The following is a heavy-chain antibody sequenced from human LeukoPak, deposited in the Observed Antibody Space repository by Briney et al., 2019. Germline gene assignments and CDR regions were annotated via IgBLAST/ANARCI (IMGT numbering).Heavy chain of an antibody. Sequence: GGPLRLSCAAYGFRFDCYSMNWVRQAPGKGLEWLSFISSGSRDIYYANSLKGRFTISRDNGKNSLYLHMNSLRDEDTAVYYCARASCYLRNCYYYGMDVWGQGTTVTVSS. D-gene: IGHD2-2*01. CDR1: GFRFDCYS. J-gene: IGHJ6*02. CDR3: ARASCYLRNCYYYGMDV. V-gene: IGHV3-48*02. CDR2: ISSGSRDI.